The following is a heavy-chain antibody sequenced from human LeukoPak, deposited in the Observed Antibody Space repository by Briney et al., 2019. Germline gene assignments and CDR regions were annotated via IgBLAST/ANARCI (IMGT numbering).Heavy chain of an antibody. CDR2: ISATGGNT. J-gene: IGHJ4*02. CDR3: AKDSFPTVTSSGYYFDY. Sequence: GGSLRLSCAASGFTFSSYSMNWVRQAPGKGLEWVSIISATGGNTYYADSVRGRFTISRDNSKNTLYLQMNSLRAEDTAVYYCAKDSFPTVTSSGYYFDYWGQGTLVTVSS. CDR1: GFTFSSYS. V-gene: IGHV3-23*01. D-gene: IGHD4-17*01.